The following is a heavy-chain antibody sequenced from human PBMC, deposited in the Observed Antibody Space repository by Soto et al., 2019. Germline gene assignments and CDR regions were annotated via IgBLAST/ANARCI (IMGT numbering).Heavy chain of an antibody. CDR3: ARHGSY. V-gene: IGHV4-39*01. J-gene: IGHJ4*02. CDR2: IYFSGST. Sequence: QLQLQESGPGLVKPSETLSLICNVSGVSIRSTSYYWTWIRQPPGKGLEWIGTIYFSGSTFYNPSLKSRVSISVDTPKNQCSLNLTSVTDVDTAVYYCARHGSYWGQGTLVTVS. CDR1: GVSIRSTSYY.